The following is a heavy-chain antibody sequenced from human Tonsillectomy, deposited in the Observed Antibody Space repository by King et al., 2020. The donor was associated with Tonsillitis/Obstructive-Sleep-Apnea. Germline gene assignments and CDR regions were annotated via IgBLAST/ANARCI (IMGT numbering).Heavy chain of an antibody. CDR3: ALCPEGDYYYYMDV. Sequence: QLVQSGADVKKPGSSVKVSCKASGGTFSSYVISWVRQAPGQGLEWMGGIIPIFRTANYAQKFQGRVTITADESTSTAHMELSSLRSEDTAVYYCALCPEGDYYYYMDVWGKGTTVTVSS. CDR2: IIPIFRTA. V-gene: IGHV1-69*01. D-gene: IGHD3-16*01. J-gene: IGHJ6*03. CDR1: GGTFSSYV.